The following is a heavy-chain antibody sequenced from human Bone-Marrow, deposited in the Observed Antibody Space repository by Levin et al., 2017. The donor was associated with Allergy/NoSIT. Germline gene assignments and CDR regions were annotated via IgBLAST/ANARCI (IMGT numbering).Heavy chain of an antibody. CDR2: ISGSGGST. CDR3: ANASIAVAGYLRPYYFDY. CDR1: GFTFSSYA. D-gene: IGHD6-19*01. V-gene: IGHV3-23*01. J-gene: IGHJ4*02. Sequence: GGSLRLSCAASGFTFSSYAMSWVRQAPGKGLEWVSAISGSGGSTYYADSVKGRFTISRDNSKNTLYLQMNSLRAEDTAVYYCANASIAVAGYLRPYYFDYWGQGTLVTVSS.